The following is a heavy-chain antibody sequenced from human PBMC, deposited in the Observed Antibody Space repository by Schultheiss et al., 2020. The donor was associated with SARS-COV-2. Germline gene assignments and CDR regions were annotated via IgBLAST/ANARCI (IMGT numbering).Heavy chain of an antibody. V-gene: IGHV3-30*03. CDR1: GFNFRNYG. Sequence: GGSLRLSCAGSGFNFRNYGMHWVRQAPGKGLEWVAVISHDGTNKHYADSVKGRFTISRDNPRNSVYLQVNGLRAEDTAVYFCARDQARVDVGTGLLDSWGQGTLVTVSS. D-gene: IGHD5-18*01. CDR2: ISHDGTNK. CDR3: ARDQARVDVGTGLLDS. J-gene: IGHJ4*02.